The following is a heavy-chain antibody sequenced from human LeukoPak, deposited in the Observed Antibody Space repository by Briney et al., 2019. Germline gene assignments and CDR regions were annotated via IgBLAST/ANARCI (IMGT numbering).Heavy chain of an antibody. Sequence: SETLSLTCTVSGGSISSYYWSWIRQPAGKGLEWSGRIYTSGSTNYNPSLKSRVTMSVDTSKIQFSLKLSSVTAADTAVYYCARDSHYDILTGYFHFDYWGQGTLVTVSS. V-gene: IGHV4-4*07. CDR3: ARDSHYDILTGYFHFDY. CDR1: GGSISSYY. J-gene: IGHJ4*02. D-gene: IGHD3-9*01. CDR2: IYTSGST.